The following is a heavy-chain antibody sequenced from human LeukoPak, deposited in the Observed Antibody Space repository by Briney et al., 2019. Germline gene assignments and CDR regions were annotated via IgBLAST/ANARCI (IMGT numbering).Heavy chain of an antibody. CDR3: ARDLEDSSPFGAFDM. V-gene: IGHV3-7*01. CDR1: GFTFRSYW. Sequence: GGSLRLSCAASGFTFRSYWMSGVRQAPGKGLEWVANIKQDGSEKYYVDSVKGRLTISRDNSKNTLYLQMNSLRAEDTAVYYCARDLEDSSPFGAFDMWGQGTMVTVSS. CDR2: IKQDGSEK. D-gene: IGHD3-22*01. J-gene: IGHJ3*02.